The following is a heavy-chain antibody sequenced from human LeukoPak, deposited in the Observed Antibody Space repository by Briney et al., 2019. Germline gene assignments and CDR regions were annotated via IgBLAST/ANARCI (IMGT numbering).Heavy chain of an antibody. Sequence: ASVRVSCKASGYTFTSYYMHWVRQAPGQGLEWMGIINPSGGSTSYAQKFQGRVTMTRDTSTSTVYMELSSLRSEDTAVYYCAREDYVVRSWFDPWGQGTLVTVSS. J-gene: IGHJ5*02. V-gene: IGHV1-46*01. CDR2: INPSGGST. CDR1: GYTFTSYY. D-gene: IGHD3-22*01. CDR3: AREDYVVRSWFDP.